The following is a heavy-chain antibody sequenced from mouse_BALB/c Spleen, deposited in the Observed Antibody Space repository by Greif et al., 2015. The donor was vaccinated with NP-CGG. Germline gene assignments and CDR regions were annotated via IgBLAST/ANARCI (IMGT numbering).Heavy chain of an antibody. CDR2: INPYNDGT. Sequence: VQLQQSGPELVKPGASVKMSCKASGYTFTSYVMHWVKQKPGQGLEWIGYINPYNDGTKYNEKFKGKATLTSDKSSSTAYMELSSLTSEDSAVYYCARELRYGSSRWYFDVWGAGTTVTVSS. D-gene: IGHD1-1*01. J-gene: IGHJ1*01. CDR3: ARELRYGSSRWYFDV. CDR1: GYTFTSYV. V-gene: IGHV1-14*01.